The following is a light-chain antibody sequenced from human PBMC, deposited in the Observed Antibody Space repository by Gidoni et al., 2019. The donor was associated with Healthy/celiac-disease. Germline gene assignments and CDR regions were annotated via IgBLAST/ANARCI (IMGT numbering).Light chain of an antibody. CDR1: QSVSSSY. CDR2: GAS. CDR3: QQYGSSWT. Sequence: DIVLTQPPGTLSLSPGETATLSCRARQSVSSSYLAWYQQKPGQAPRLLIYGASSRATGIPDRFSGRGSGTDFTLTISRLEAEDFAGYYCQQYGSSWTFGQGTKVEIK. V-gene: IGKV3-20*01. J-gene: IGKJ1*01.